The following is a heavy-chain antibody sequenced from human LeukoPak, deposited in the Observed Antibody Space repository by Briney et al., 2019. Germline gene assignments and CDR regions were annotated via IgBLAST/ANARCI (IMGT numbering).Heavy chain of an antibody. CDR3: ARDPFEVVMPPDY. CDR1: GYTFTGCY. Sequence: GESLKISCKGSGYTFTGCYMHWVRQAPGQGLEWMGWINPNSGGTNYAQKFQGRVTMTRDTSISTAYMELSRLRSDNTAVYYCARDPFEVVMPPDYWGQGTLVTVSS. J-gene: IGHJ4*02. D-gene: IGHD3-3*01. CDR2: INPNSGGT. V-gene: IGHV1-2*02.